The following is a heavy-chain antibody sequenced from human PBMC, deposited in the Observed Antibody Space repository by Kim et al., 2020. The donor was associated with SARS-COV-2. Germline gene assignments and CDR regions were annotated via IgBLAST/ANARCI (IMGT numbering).Heavy chain of an antibody. Sequence: GGSLRLSCAASGFSVSDSYMSWVRQAPGKGLEWVSVIYIGGSTSYAESVRGRFSISRHNSKNTIYLQMDSLRTGDTAVYYCAREVGRSGWNLCGQGTLVTVSP. CDR3: AREVGRSGWNL. CDR2: IYIGGST. CDR1: GFSVSDSY. J-gene: IGHJ5*02. D-gene: IGHD6-19*01. V-gene: IGHV3-53*04.